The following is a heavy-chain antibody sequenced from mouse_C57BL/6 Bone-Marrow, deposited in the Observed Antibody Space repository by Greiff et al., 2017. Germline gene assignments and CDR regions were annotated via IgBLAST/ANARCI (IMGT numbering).Heavy chain of an antibody. J-gene: IGHJ2*01. D-gene: IGHD1-1*01. CDR3: APIYYYGSSYEGY. CDR1: GYTFTSYW. V-gene: IGHV1-64*01. CDR2: IHPNSGST. Sequence: VQLQQPGAELVKPGASVKLSCKASGYTFTSYWMHWVKQRPGQGLEWIGMIHPNSGSTNYNEKFKSKATLTVDKASSTAYMQLSSLTSEDSAVYYCAPIYYYGSSYEGYWGQGTTLTVSS.